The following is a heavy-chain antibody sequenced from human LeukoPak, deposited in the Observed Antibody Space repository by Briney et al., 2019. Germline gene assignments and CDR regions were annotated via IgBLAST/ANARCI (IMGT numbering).Heavy chain of an antibody. D-gene: IGHD3-22*01. Sequence: ASVKVSCKVSGYTLTELSMYWVRQAPGKGLEWMGGFDPEDGETIYAQKFQGRVTMTEDTSTDTAYMELSSLRSEDTAVYYCATASYDSSGGGFDYWGQGTLVTVSS. CDR2: FDPEDGET. CDR1: GYTLTELS. J-gene: IGHJ4*02. CDR3: ATASYDSSGGGFDY. V-gene: IGHV1-24*01.